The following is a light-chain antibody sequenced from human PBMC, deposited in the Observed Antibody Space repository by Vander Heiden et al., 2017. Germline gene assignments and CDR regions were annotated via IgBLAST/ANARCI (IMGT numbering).Light chain of an antibody. CDR2: LNSDGSH. V-gene: IGLV4-69*01. CDR1: SGHSSYA. CDR3: QTWGTGIRV. J-gene: IGLJ2*01. Sequence: QLVLTQSPSASASLGASVKLTCTLSSGHSSYAIAWHQQQPEKGPRYLMKLNSDGSHSKGDGIPDRFSGSSSGAERYLTISSLQSEDEADYYCQTWGTGIRVVGGGTKLTVL.